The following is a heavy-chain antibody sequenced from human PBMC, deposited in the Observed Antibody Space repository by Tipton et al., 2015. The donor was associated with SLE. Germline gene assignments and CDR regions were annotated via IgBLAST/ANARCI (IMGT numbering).Heavy chain of an antibody. D-gene: IGHD3-10*01. CDR3: AKASPTYYYGSGSYGGD. J-gene: IGHJ4*02. Sequence: SLRLSCAASGFTFSSYGMSWVRQAPGKGLEWVSGIYSGGSGTYYADSVKGRFTISRDNSKNTLYLQMNSLRAEDTAVYYCAKASPTYYYGSGSYGGDWGQGTLVTVSS. V-gene: IGHV3-23*03. CDR2: IYSGGSGT. CDR1: GFTFSSYG.